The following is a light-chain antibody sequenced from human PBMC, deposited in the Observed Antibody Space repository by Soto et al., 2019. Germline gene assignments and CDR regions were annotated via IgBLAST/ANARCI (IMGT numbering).Light chain of an antibody. Sequence: AIRMTQSPSSFSASTGDRVTITCRASQGISSYLAWYQQKPGKAPKLLIYAASTLQSGVPSRFSGRRSGTDFSLTISSLHPEDVATYYCQQVDSYPRTFGQGTKWIS. CDR1: QGISSY. CDR3: QQVDSYPRT. J-gene: IGKJ1*01. CDR2: AAS. V-gene: IGKV1-8*01.